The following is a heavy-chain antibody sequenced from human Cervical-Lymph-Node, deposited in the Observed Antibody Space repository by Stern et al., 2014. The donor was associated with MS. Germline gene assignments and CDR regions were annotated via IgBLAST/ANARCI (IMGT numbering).Heavy chain of an antibody. J-gene: IGHJ6*02. CDR3: ARRRRDGYNFYYYYGMEV. CDR2: IIPIFGTP. Sequence: VQLVESGSEVKKPGSSVKVSCKASGDTFSSYAINWVRQAPGQGLEWMGGIIPIFGTPTSAQKFQGRVTITADIATSTAYMDLSSLRSEDTAVYYCARRRRDGYNFYYYYGMEVWGQGTTVTVSS. D-gene: IGHD5-24*01. V-gene: IGHV1-69*06. CDR1: GDTFSSYA.